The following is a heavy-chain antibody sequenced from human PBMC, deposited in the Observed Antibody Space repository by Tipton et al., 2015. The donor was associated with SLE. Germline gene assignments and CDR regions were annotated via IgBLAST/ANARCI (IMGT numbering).Heavy chain of an antibody. V-gene: IGHV4-39*01. CDR3: ARLSSSAS. CDR1: GGSISSSSYY. J-gene: IGHJ3*01. CDR2: IYYSGST. Sequence: TLSLTCTVSGGSISSSSYYWGWIRQPPGKGLEWIGSIYYSGSTYYNPSLKSRVTISVDTSKNQFSLKLSSVTAADTAVYYCARLSSSASWGQGTMVTVSS. D-gene: IGHD6-6*01.